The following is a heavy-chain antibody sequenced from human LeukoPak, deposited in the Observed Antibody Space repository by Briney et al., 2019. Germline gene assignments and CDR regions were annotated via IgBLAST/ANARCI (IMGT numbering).Heavy chain of an antibody. CDR1: GYTFTGYY. CDR2: INPSSGGT. J-gene: IGHJ4*02. V-gene: IGHV1-2*02. Sequence: ASVKVSCKASGYTFTGYYMHWVRQAPGQGLEWMGWINPSSGGTNYAQKFQGRVTMTRDTSISTAYMELSRLRSDDTAVYYCARALGAHGFDYWGQGTLVTVSS. CDR3: ARALGAHGFDY.